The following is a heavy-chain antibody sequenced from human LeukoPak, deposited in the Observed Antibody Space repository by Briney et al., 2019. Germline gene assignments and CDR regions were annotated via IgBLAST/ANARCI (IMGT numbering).Heavy chain of an antibody. Sequence: ASVKVSCKASGGTFSSYAISWVRQAPGQGLEWMGRIIPILGIANYAQKFQGRVTITADKSTSTAYMELSSLRSEDTAVYYCARKRVYSSSWDDAFDIWGQGTMVTVSS. D-gene: IGHD6-13*01. CDR1: GGTFSSYA. V-gene: IGHV1-69*04. CDR3: ARKRVYSSSWDDAFDI. J-gene: IGHJ3*02. CDR2: IIPILGIA.